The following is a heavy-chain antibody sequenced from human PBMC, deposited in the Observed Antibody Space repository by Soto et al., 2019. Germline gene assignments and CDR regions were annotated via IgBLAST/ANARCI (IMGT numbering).Heavy chain of an antibody. V-gene: IGHV1-46*01. CDR2: INPSGGST. J-gene: IGHJ4*02. Sequence: ASVKVSCKASGYTFTSYYMHWVRQAPGQGLEWMGIINPSGGSTSYAQKFQGRVTITRDTSASTAYMELSSLRSEDTAVYYCATRLGELSSNYYFDYWGQGTLVTVSS. D-gene: IGHD3-16*02. CDR3: ATRLGELSSNYYFDY. CDR1: GYTFTSYY.